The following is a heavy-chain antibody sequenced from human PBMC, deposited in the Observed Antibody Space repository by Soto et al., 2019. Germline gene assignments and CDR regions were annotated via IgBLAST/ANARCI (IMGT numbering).Heavy chain of an antibody. J-gene: IGHJ4*02. CDR1: GFIFDDFA. CDR3: TKVGGLYDFWSGPLHFDL. CDR2: ISWNSDSI. D-gene: IGHD3-3*01. V-gene: IGHV3-9*01. Sequence: EAQLVESGGGFVQPGRSLRLSCAGSGFIFDDFAILWVRQAPGKGLEWVSGISWNSDSIGYADSVKGRFTISRDNAKNSLYLQMNSLRVEDTALYYCTKVGGLYDFWSGPLHFDLWGQGTLVTVSS.